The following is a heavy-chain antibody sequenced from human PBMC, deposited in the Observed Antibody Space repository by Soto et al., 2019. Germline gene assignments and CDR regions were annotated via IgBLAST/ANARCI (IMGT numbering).Heavy chain of an antibody. V-gene: IGHV1-69*04. CDR3: ATSYGSGYRAFDF. D-gene: IGHD3-10*01. CDR1: GDTFNFYS. CDR2: VNPILSMS. Sequence: QVQLVQSGAEVKRPGSSVKVSCKASGDTFNFYSINWVRQAPGLGLEWMGRVNPILSMSNYAQRFQGRVTMTAVKSTSTVYMELDGLRSEDTAIYYCATSYGSGYRAFDFWGQGALVTVSS. J-gene: IGHJ4*02.